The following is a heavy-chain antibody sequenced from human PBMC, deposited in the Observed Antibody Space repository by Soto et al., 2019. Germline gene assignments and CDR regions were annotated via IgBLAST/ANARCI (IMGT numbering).Heavy chain of an antibody. CDR1: GDSVSSNSAA. CDR3: AGEGGGSTWYLSGDRFYFYGMDV. D-gene: IGHD6-13*01. J-gene: IGHJ6*02. Sequence: SQTLSLTCAISGDSVSSNSAAWNWIRQSPSRGLEWLGRTYYRSKWYNDYAVSLKSRITISTDTSKNQFSLQLNSVTPEDTAVYYCAGEGGGSTWYLSGDRFYFYGMDVWGQGTTVTVSS. CDR2: TYYRSKWYN. V-gene: IGHV6-1*01.